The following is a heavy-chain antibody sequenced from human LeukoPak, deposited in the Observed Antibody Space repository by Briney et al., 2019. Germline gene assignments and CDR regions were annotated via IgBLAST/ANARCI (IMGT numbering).Heavy chain of an antibody. V-gene: IGHV3-74*01. J-gene: IGHJ4*02. Sequence: GGSLRLSCADSGFTFSIYWIHWVRQTPGKGLDWVSRINPDGSYTSYADSVKGRFTISRDNARNTLYLQMDSLRVEDTALYYCAMDLAGYHDSWGQGTLVTVSS. CDR2: INPDGSYT. CDR3: AMDLAGYHDS. CDR1: GFTFSIYW. D-gene: IGHD3-9*01.